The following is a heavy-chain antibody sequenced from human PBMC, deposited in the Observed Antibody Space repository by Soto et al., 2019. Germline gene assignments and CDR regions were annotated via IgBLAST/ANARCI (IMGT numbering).Heavy chain of an antibody. CDR1: GGSISSYY. CDR2: IYYSGST. V-gene: IGHV4-59*01. Sequence: SETLSLTCTVSGGSISSYYWSWIRQPPGKGLEWIGYIYYSGSTNYNPSLKSRVTISVDTSKNQFSLKLSSVTAADTAVYYCARDKAAAGVRYYYYGMDVWGQGTMVTGS. D-gene: IGHD6-13*01. CDR3: ARDKAAAGVRYYYYGMDV. J-gene: IGHJ6*02.